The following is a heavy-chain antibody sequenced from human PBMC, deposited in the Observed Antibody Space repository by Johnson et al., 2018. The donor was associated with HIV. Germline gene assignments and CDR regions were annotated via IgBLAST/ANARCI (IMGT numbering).Heavy chain of an antibody. CDR2: IRYDGRNK. Sequence: QVQLVESGGGVVQPGGSLRLSCAASGFTFSSYGMHWVRQAQGKGLEWVEFIRYDGRNKYYADSVKGRFTISRDNSKNTLYLQMNSLRAEDTAVYYCAKDQYCGGDCYPDAFDIWGQGTMVTVSS. CDR1: GFTFSSYG. D-gene: IGHD2-21*02. V-gene: IGHV3-30*02. J-gene: IGHJ3*02. CDR3: AKDQYCGGDCYPDAFDI.